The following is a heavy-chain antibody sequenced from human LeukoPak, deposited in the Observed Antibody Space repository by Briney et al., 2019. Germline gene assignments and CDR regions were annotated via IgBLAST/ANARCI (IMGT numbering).Heavy chain of an antibody. CDR2: ISSSSSYI. D-gene: IGHD2-21*02. V-gene: IGHV3-21*01. J-gene: IGHJ4*02. CDR3: ARAYCGGDCYPAHFDY. Sequence: GGSLRLSCAASGFTLSYYNMNWVRQAPGKGLEWVSSISSSSSYIYYADSVKGRFTISRDNAKNSLYLQMNSLRAEDTAVYYCARAYCGGDCYPAHFDYWGQGTLVTVSS. CDR1: GFTLSYYN.